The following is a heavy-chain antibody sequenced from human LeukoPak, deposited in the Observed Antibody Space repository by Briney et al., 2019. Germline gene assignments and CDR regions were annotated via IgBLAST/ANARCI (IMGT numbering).Heavy chain of an antibody. CDR1: GYTFSSYW. J-gene: IGHJ6*03. V-gene: IGHV3-7*01. D-gene: IGHD5-18*01. CDR2: IKQDGSEK. Sequence: PGGSLRLSCAASGYTFSSYWMSWVRQAPGKGREWVANIKQDGSEKYYVDSVKGRFTISRDNAKNSLYLQMNSLRAEETAVYYCASSIQLWLRSYYMDVWGKGTTVTVSS. CDR3: ASSIQLWLRSYYMDV.